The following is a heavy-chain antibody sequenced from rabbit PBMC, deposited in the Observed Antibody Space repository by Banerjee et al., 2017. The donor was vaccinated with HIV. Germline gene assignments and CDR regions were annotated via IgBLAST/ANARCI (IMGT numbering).Heavy chain of an antibody. CDR3: ARDDGAYYRYFNF. D-gene: IGHD1-1*01. J-gene: IGHJ4*01. V-gene: IGHV1S45*01. Sequence: QEQLEESGGDLVKPEGSLTLTCTASGVSFSSAYWICWVRQAPGKGLEWIACIYTGSSGTTYYASWAKGRFTISKTSSTTVTLQMTSLTAADTATYFCARDDGAYYRYFNFWGQGTLVTVS. CDR1: GVSFSSAYW. CDR2: IYTGSSGTT.